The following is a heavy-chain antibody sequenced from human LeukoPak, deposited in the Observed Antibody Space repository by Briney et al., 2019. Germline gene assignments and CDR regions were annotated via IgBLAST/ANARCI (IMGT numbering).Heavy chain of an antibody. Sequence: GGSLRLSCAASGFTFSNYWMHWVRQAPGMGLVWVSRINYDGSSTVYADSVKGRFTISRDNAKNTLYLQMNSLRAEDTAVYYCARVGSDWYRDYFDYWGQGTLVTVSS. CDR3: ARVGSDWYRDYFDY. CDR1: GFTFSNYW. V-gene: IGHV3-74*01. D-gene: IGHD2-21*02. CDR2: INYDGSST. J-gene: IGHJ4*02.